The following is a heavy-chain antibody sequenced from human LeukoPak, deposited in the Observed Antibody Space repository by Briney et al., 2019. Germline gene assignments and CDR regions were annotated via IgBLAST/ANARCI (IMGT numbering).Heavy chain of an antibody. J-gene: IGHJ4*02. V-gene: IGHV5-51*01. CDR1: GYSFTSYW. CDR3: ARSGSAATPLFDF. CDR2: IFPPDSDT. Sequence: GESLKISCQGSGYSFTSYWIAWVRQMPGKGLEWMGIIFPPDSDTRYSPSFQGQVTISADKSITTAYLQWSGLKASDTAMYYCARSGSAATPLFDFWGQGTLVTVSS. D-gene: IGHD2-2*01.